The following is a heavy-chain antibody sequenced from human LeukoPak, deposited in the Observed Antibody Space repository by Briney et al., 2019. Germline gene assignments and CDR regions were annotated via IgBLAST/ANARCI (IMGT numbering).Heavy chain of an antibody. D-gene: IGHD3-22*01. Sequence: SQTLSLTCTVSGGSISSGGYYWSWIRQHPGKGLEWIGYIYYSGSTYYNPSLKSRVTISVDTSRNQFSLKLSSVTAADTAMYYCASSSYYYDSSGNYYYGMDVWGQGTTVTVSS. J-gene: IGHJ6*02. V-gene: IGHV4-31*03. CDR3: ASSSYYYDSSGNYYYGMDV. CDR2: IYYSGST. CDR1: GGSISSGGYY.